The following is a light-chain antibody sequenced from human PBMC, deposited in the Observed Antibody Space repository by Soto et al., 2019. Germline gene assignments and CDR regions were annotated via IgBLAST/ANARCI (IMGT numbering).Light chain of an antibody. CDR2: GAL. CDR1: QSVSSNY. CDR3: QQYGNSPRT. V-gene: IGKV3-20*01. Sequence: EIVLTQSPGTLSLSPGDRATLSCRASQSVSSNYLAWYQQKPGQAPRLLIYGALSRATGTSARFRGSGSGTDFTLTISRLEPEDFAVYYCQQYGNSPRTFGQGTKVEI. J-gene: IGKJ1*01.